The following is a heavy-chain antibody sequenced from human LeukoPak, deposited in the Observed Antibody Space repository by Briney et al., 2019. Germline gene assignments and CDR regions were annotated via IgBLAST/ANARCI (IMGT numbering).Heavy chain of an antibody. CDR1: GGSFSGYY. D-gene: IGHD3-22*01. CDR2: INHSGST. J-gene: IGHJ6*02. V-gene: IGHV4-34*01. Sequence: SETLSLTCAVYGGSFSGYYWSWIRQPPGKGLEWIGEINHSGSTNYNPSLKSRVTISVDTSKNQFSLKLSSVTAADTAVYYCASVFFRYYDSSGYRYYYYGMDVWGQGTTVTVSS. CDR3: ASVFFRYYDSSGYRYYYYGMDV.